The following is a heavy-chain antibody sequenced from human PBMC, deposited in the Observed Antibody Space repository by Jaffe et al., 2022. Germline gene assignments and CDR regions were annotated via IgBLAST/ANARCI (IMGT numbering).Heavy chain of an antibody. Sequence: QITLKESGPTLVKPTQTLTLTCTFSGFSLSTSGVGVGWIRQPPGKALEWLALIYWDDDKRYSPSLKSRLTITKDTSKNQVVLTMTNMDPVDTATYYCAHSQDVLLWFGELEGAFDIWGQGTMVTVSS. CDR3: AHSQDVLLWFGELEGAFDI. J-gene: IGHJ3*02. V-gene: IGHV2-5*02. D-gene: IGHD3-10*01. CDR1: GFSLSTSGVG. CDR2: IYWDDDK.